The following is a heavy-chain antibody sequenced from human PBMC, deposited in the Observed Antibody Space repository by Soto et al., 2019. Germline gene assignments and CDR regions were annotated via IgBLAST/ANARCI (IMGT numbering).Heavy chain of an antibody. CDR3: AKDKKNYYDSPSDY. Sequence: GGSLRLSCAASGITFSSYAMSWVRQAPGKGLEWVSAISGSGASTYYADSVKGRFTISRDNSKNTLYLQMNSLRAEDTAVYYCAKDKKNYYDSPSDYWGQGTLVTVSS. CDR1: GITFSSYA. CDR2: ISGSGAST. D-gene: IGHD3-22*01. V-gene: IGHV3-23*01. J-gene: IGHJ4*02.